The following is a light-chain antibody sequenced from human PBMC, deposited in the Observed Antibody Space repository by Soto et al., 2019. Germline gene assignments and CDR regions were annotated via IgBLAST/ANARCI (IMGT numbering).Light chain of an antibody. CDR2: GAS. CDR3: QRYNNWPSP. J-gene: IGKJ1*01. CDR1: QSVSSN. V-gene: IGKV3-15*01. Sequence: EIVMTQSPATLSVSPGERATLSCRASQSVSSNFAWYQQKPGQAPRLLIYGASTRATGIPARFSGSGSGTDFILRISGRKSKVFAVYSCQRYNNWPSPFGQGTKVKFK.